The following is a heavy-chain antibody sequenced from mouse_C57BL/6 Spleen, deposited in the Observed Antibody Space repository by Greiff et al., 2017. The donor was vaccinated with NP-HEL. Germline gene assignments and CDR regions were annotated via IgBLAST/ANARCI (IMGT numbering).Heavy chain of an antibody. J-gene: IGHJ4*01. V-gene: IGHV1-55*01. Sequence: QVQLQQPGAELVKPGASVKMSCKASGYTFTSYWITWVKQRPGQGLEWIGDIYPGSGSTNYNEKFKSKATLTVDTSSSTAHMQLSSLTSEDSAVYYCARYYYGMGAMDYWGQGTSVTVSS. CDR1: GYTFTSYW. D-gene: IGHD1-1*01. CDR3: ARYYYGMGAMDY. CDR2: IYPGSGST.